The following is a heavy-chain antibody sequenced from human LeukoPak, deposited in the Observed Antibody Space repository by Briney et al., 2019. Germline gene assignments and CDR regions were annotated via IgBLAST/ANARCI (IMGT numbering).Heavy chain of an antibody. J-gene: IGHJ4*02. D-gene: IGHD5-18*01. Sequence: GGSLRLSCAASGFTFSSYWMSWVRQAPGKGLEWVANIKQDGSEKYYVDSMKGRFTISRDNAKNSLYLQMNSLRAEDTAVYYCARVFGYSYGYSDYWGQGTLVTVSS. CDR2: IKQDGSEK. CDR3: ARVFGYSYGYSDY. V-gene: IGHV3-7*01. CDR1: GFTFSSYW.